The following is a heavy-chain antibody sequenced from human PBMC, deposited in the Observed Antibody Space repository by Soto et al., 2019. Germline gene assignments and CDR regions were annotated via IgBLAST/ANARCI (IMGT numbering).Heavy chain of an antibody. CDR3: ARGKRYSYGSGRPSYCDY. CDR1: GGSFSGYY. D-gene: IGHD3-10*01. Sequence: QVQLQQWGAGLLKPSETLSLTCAVSGGSFSGYYWCWICQPPGTGLEWIGEIKHSGSTNYNPSLKRRVTISVDTYKNQLPLTLSSVTAADTAVYYCARGKRYSYGSGRPSYCDYWFQGTLVTVSS. CDR2: IKHSGST. V-gene: IGHV4-34*01. J-gene: IGHJ4*02.